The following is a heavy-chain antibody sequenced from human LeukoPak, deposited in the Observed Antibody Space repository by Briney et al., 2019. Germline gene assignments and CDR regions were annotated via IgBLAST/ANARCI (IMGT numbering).Heavy chain of an antibody. J-gene: IGHJ1*01. D-gene: IGHD6-13*01. V-gene: IGHV3-30*02. CDR1: GFTFSSYG. Sequence: GGSLRLSCAASGFTFSSYGIHWVRQAPVKGLEWVAFIRYDGSDKYFADIVKGRFTISRDNAKNSLYLQMNSLRAEDTAVYYCARESRAAAGAEYFQHWGQGTLVTVSS. CDR2: IRYDGSDK. CDR3: ARESRAAAGAEYFQH.